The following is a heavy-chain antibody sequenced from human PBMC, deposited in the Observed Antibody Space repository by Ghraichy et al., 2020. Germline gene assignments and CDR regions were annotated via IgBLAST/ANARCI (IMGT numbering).Heavy chain of an antibody. V-gene: IGHV4-39*01. CDR1: GGSISSSSYY. D-gene: IGHD3-22*01. J-gene: IGHJ4*02. CDR3: ARRGYYDTSDSQFDF. Sequence: SETLSLTCTVSGGSISSSSYYWGWIRQPPGRGLEWIAHIYYSGSTYYNPSLKSRVTISIDTSKNQFSLKLSSVTAADTAVYYCARRGYYDTSDSQFDFWGQGILVSVSS. CDR2: IYYSGST.